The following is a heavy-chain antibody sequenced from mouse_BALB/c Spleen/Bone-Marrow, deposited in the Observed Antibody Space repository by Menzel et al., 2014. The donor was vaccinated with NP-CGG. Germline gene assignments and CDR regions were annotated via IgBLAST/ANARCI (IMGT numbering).Heavy chain of an antibody. CDR1: GFNIKDTY. Sequence: EVQLQQSGAELVKPGASVKLSCTASGFNIKDTYMHWVKQRPEQGLEWIGRIDPANGNTKYDPKFQGKASITAGTSSNTAYLQLSSLTSEDTAVYYCASYVYGYYFDYWGQGTTLTVSS. J-gene: IGHJ2*01. CDR2: IDPANGNT. V-gene: IGHV14-3*02. D-gene: IGHD2-2*01. CDR3: ASYVYGYYFDY.